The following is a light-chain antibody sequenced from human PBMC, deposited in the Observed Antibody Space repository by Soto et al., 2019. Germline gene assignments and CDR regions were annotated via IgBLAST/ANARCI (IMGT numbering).Light chain of an antibody. CDR1: QSISSW. Sequence: DIQMTQSPSTLSASVGDRVTITCRASQSISSWLAWYQQKPGKAPKLLIYDASSLESGVPSRFSGSGSGTEFTLSISSLQPDDFATYYCQQYNSYPFTFGPGTKVDI. CDR2: DAS. V-gene: IGKV1-5*01. CDR3: QQYNSYPFT. J-gene: IGKJ3*01.